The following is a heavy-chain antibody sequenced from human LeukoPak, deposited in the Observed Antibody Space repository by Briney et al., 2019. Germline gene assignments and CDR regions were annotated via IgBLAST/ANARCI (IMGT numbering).Heavy chain of an antibody. J-gene: IGHJ6*03. CDR1: GGSLSSGSYY. Sequence: SQTLSLTCTVSGGSLSSGSYYWSWIRQPAGKGLEWIGRIYTSGSTNYNPSLKSRVTISVGTSKNQFSLKLSSVTAADTAVYYCATTVPRGPYYYYYYYMDVWGKGTTVTVSS. V-gene: IGHV4-61*02. CDR3: ATTVPRGPYYYYYYYMDV. D-gene: IGHD4-17*01. CDR2: IYTSGST.